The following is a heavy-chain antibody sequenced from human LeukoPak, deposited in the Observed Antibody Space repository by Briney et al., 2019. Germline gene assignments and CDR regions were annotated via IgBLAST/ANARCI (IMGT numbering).Heavy chain of an antibody. D-gene: IGHD2-2*01. J-gene: IGHJ5*02. CDR3: ARGQVPTARGYNWFDP. CDR2: INARGDT. Sequence: SETLSLTCAVYGWSFNDYYWNWIRQPPGKGLEWIGEINARGDTNYNPSLKSRVTISVDTSKKQFSLRLTSLIAAGTALYYCARGQVPTARGYNWFDPWGQGTLVTVSS. CDR1: GWSFNDYY. V-gene: IGHV4-34*01.